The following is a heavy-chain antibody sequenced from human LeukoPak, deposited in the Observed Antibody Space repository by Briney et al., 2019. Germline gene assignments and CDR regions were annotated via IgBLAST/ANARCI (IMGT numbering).Heavy chain of an antibody. CDR2: IWYDGSNK. CDR3: ARKTYYYDSGDYGWFDP. Sequence: GTSLRLSCAASGFTFSSYGMHWVRQAPGKGLEWVAVIWYDGSNKYYADSVKGRFTISRDNAKNSLHLQMNSLRAEDTAVYYCARKTYYYDSGDYGWFDPWGQGTLVSVSS. CDR1: GFTFSSYG. V-gene: IGHV3-33*01. D-gene: IGHD3-22*01. J-gene: IGHJ5*02.